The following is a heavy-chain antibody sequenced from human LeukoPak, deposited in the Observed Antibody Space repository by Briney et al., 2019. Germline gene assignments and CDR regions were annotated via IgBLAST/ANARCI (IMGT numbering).Heavy chain of an antibody. CDR3: ARVGDSQMAFDI. CDR1: GYTFTGYY. V-gene: IGHV1-2*02. J-gene: IGHJ3*02. Sequence: RASVKVSCKASGYTFTGYYMHWVRQAPGQGLEWMGWINPNSGGTNYAQKFQGRVPMTRDTSISTAYMELSRLRSDDTAVYYCARVGDSQMAFDIWGQGTMVTVSS. CDR2: INPNSGGT. D-gene: IGHD2-21*02.